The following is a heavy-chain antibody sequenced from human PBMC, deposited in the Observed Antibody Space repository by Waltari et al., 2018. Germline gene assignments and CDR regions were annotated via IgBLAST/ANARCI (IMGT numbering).Heavy chain of an antibody. D-gene: IGHD6-6*01. CDR1: GGSFSGYY. CDR2: INHSGST. V-gene: IGHV4-34*01. Sequence: QVQLQQWGAGLLKPSETLSLTCAVYGGSFSGYYWSWIRQPPGKGLEWIGEINHSGSTNYNPSRKRRVTISVDTSKNQFSLKLRSVTAADTAVYYCARTRYRSSSPLDYWGQGTLVTVSS. CDR3: ARTRYRSSSPLDY. J-gene: IGHJ4*02.